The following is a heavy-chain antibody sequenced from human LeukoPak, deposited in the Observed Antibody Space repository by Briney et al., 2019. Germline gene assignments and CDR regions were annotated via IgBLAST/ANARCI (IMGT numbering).Heavy chain of an antibody. D-gene: IGHD3-22*01. CDR2: INWNGGST. J-gene: IGHJ6*03. V-gene: IGHV3-20*04. Sequence: PGGSLRLSCAASGFTFDDYGMSWVRHAPGKGLEWVSGINWNGGSTGYADSVKGRFTISRDNAKNSLYLQMNSLRAEDTALYYCARDLPAYYYDSSGSMDVWGKGTTVTVSS. CDR3: ARDLPAYYYDSSGSMDV. CDR1: GFTFDDYG.